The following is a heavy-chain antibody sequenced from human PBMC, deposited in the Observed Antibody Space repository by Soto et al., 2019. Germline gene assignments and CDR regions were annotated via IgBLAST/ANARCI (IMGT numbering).Heavy chain of an antibody. Sequence: QVQLVQSGAEVKKPGASVNVSCKTSGYTFSTYPISWVRQAPGQGLEWVGWISTYNGKTNYGQKFQGRVTITTDTSASTAYMNLRNLRSDDTAVYYCARDRVEAALGTFDQWGQGTLVTVSS. CDR2: ISTYNGKT. CDR3: ARDRVEAALGTFDQ. D-gene: IGHD6-13*01. J-gene: IGHJ4*02. V-gene: IGHV1-18*01. CDR1: GYTFSTYP.